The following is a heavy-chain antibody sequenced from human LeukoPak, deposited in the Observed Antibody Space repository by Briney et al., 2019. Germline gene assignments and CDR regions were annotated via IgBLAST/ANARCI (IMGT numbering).Heavy chain of an antibody. V-gene: IGHV4-39*01. Sequence: ETESLTCTVSGGSISSSSYYWGWIRQPPGKGLEWIGSIYYSGSTYYNPSLKSRVTISVDTSKNQFSLKLSSVTAADTAVYYCARAYYYDSSGYYYPVMFDYWGQGTLGTVSS. CDR2: IYYSGST. D-gene: IGHD3-22*01. CDR3: ARAYYYDSSGYYYPVMFDY. J-gene: IGHJ4*02. CDR1: GGSISSSSYY.